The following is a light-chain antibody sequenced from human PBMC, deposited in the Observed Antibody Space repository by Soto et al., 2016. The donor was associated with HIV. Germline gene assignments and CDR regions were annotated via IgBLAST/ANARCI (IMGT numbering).Light chain of an antibody. Sequence: DVVMTQSPLSLPVTLGQPASISCRSSQSLVYSDGNTYLNWFHQRPGQSPRRLIYKVSNRDSGVPDRFSGSGSGTDFTLKITRVEAEDVGVYYCTQATQFPWTFGQGTKVEIK. V-gene: IGKV2-30*01. CDR2: KVS. CDR3: TQATQFPWT. J-gene: IGKJ1*01. CDR1: QSLVYSDGNTY.